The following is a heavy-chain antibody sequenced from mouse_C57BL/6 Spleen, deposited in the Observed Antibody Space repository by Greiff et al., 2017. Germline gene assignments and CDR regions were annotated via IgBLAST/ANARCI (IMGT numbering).Heavy chain of an antibody. D-gene: IGHD2-3*01. CDR1: GFNIKDYY. J-gene: IGHJ3*01. CDR2: IDPEDGDT. CDR3: TRWLLPLAWCAY. Sequence: VQLKESGAELVRPGASVKLSCTASGFNIKDYYMHWVKQRPEQGLEWIGRIDPEDGDTEYAPKFQGKATMTADTSSNTAYLQLSSLTSEDTAVYYCTRWLLPLAWCAYWGQGTLVTVSA. V-gene: IGHV14-1*01.